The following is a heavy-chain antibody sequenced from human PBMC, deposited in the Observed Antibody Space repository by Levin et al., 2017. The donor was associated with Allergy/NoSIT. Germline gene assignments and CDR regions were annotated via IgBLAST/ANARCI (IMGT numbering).Heavy chain of an antibody. J-gene: IGHJ3*02. CDR2: MRYSGDTT. Sequence: GESLKISCAASGFTFSSYTMTWVRQAPGKGLEWVSTMRYSGDTTYYADSVKGRFTISRDTSKDTLFLQMNSLRGEDTAFYYCGKGSSSGGPYRAFEMWGPGTMVTVSS. V-gene: IGHV3-23*01. CDR1: GFTFSSYT. CDR3: GKGSSSGGPYRAFEM. D-gene: IGHD1-26*01.